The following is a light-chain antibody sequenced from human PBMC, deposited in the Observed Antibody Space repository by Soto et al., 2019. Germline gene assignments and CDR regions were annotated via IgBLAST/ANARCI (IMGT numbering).Light chain of an antibody. CDR3: QQYGNSPQIT. CDR1: QSVSTY. Sequence: EIVMTQSPATLSVSPGERATLSCRASQSVSTYIAWYKQKPGLAPRLVIFDSSTRATGIPDRFSGSGSGTDFTLTISRLEPEDFAVYFCQQYGNSPQITFGQGTRLEI. V-gene: IGKV3D-20*01. J-gene: IGKJ5*01. CDR2: DSS.